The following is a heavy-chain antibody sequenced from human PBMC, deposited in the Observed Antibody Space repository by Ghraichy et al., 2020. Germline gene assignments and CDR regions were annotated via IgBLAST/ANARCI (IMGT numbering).Heavy chain of an antibody. Sequence: ASVKVSCKASAYTFIDHYVHWVRQAPGKGLEWMGWINPSSGDTNYAQRFQGRITMTRGTSIITAYMQLIRLTSDDLAVYYCARGTMGVGPSDYWGQGTLVTVSS. D-gene: IGHD3/OR15-3a*01. J-gene: IGHJ4*02. CDR1: AYTFIDHY. V-gene: IGHV1-2*02. CDR2: INPSSGDT. CDR3: ARGTMGVGPSDY.